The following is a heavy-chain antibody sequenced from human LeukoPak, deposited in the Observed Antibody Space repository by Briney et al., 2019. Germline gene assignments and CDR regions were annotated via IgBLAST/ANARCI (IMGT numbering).Heavy chain of an antibody. V-gene: IGHV4-34*01. CDR1: GGTFSAYY. CDR3: ARGPGYTIFGVVIMAWFDP. Sequence: SQTLTLTRAVYGGTFSAYYWSWIRQPPGKGLEWIGEINHIGSTNYNPSLNSRVTISVDTSKNQFSLKLSSVTAADTAVYYCARGPGYTIFGVVIMAWFDPWGQGTLVTVSS. D-gene: IGHD3-3*01. CDR2: INHIGST. J-gene: IGHJ5*02.